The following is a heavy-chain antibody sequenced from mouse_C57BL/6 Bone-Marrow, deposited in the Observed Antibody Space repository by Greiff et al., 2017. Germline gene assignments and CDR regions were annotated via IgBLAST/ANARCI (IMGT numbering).Heavy chain of an antibody. V-gene: IGHV1-50*01. J-gene: IGHJ2*01. Sequence: QVQLQQPGAELVKPGASVKLSCKASGYTFTSYWMQWVKQRPGQGLEWIGEIDPSDSYTNYNQKFKGKATLTVDTSSSTAYMQLSSLTSEDSAVYYCAGADGNWDYFDYWGQGTTLTVSS. CDR2: IDPSDSYT. D-gene: IGHD2-1*01. CDR1: GYTFTSYW. CDR3: AGADGNWDYFDY.